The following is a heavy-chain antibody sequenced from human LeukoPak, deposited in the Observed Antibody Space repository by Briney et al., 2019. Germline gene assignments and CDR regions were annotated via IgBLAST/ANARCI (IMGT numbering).Heavy chain of an antibody. CDR3: ATDFGLRCSGGICYSVYYYGMDV. CDR2: IKQGGSEK. Sequence: GGSLRLSCSASGFGSSNYAMYWVRQAPGKGLEGVANIKQGGSEKNNVDSVKGRFTISRDNAKNSLYLQMNSLRAEDTAVYYCATDFGLRCSGGICYSVYYYGMDVSGKGTAVTVSS. D-gene: IGHD2-15*01. CDR1: GFGSSNYA. J-gene: IGHJ6*04. V-gene: IGHV3-7*03.